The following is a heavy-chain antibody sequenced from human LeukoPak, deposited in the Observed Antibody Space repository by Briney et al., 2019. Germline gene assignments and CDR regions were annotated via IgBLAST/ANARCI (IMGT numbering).Heavy chain of an antibody. CDR3: AREAGLQYFDWFLES. CDR1: GLTPSSFS. D-gene: IGHD3-9*01. Sequence: GGSMRLSCAASGLTPSSFSIHWVRQAQGKGLEWVAIISSDGTKKYYTDSVKGRFTISRDNSKNTLYLQMNSLRAEDTAVYFCAREAGLQYFDWFLESWGQGTLVTVSS. CDR2: ISSDGTKK. J-gene: IGHJ5*02. V-gene: IGHV3-30*10.